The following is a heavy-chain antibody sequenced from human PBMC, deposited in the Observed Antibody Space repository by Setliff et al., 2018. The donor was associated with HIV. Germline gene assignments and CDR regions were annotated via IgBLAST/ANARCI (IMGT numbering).Heavy chain of an antibody. CDR3: AQICGGYFGSGNFPH. CDR2: IDWDDVK. Sequence: GSGPNAGEPTQTLTLTCNFSGFSLTTSGMCVSWIRQPPGKALEWLARIDWDDVKYYITSLKTRLTISKDASKNQVVLTLTNVDPVDTATYYCAQICGGYFGSGNFPHWGLRTLVTVS. J-gene: IGHJ4*02. D-gene: IGHD3-10*01. CDR1: GFSLTTSGMC. V-gene: IGHV2-70*11.